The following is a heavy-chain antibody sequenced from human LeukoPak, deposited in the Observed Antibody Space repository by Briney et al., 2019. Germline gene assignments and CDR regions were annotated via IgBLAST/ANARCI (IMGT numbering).Heavy chain of an antibody. J-gene: IGHJ3*02. CDR3: ATTYRYCSSTSCYGSLAFDI. D-gene: IGHD2-2*01. CDR1: GFTFSSYG. CDR2: ISYDGSNK. V-gene: IGHV3-30*03. Sequence: GGSLRLSCAASGFTFSSYGMHWVRQAPGKGLEWVAVISYDGSNKYYADSVKGRFTISRDNSKNTLYLQMNSLRAEDTAVYYCATTYRYCSSTSCYGSLAFDIWGQGTMVTVSS.